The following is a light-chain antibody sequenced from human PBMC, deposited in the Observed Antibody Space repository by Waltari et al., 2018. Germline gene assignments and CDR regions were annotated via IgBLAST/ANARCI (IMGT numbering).Light chain of an antibody. J-gene: IGKJ1*01. CDR1: QSVLYSSINKNY. CDR3: QQYLSTPPT. CDR2: WAS. Sequence: DIVMTQSPDSLAVSLCERATINRKSSQSVLYSSINKNYLAWYQQKPGQPPKLLIYWASTRESGVPDRFSGSGSGTDFTLTISSLQAEDVAVYYCQQYLSTPPTFGQGTKVEIK. V-gene: IGKV4-1*01.